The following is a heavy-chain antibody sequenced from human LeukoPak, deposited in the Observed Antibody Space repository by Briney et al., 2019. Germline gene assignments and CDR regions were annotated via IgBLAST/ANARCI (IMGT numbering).Heavy chain of an antibody. CDR2: IRSKAYGGTT. V-gene: IGHV3-49*04. D-gene: IGHD2-2*01. CDR3: PTSPLLGYCSSTSCYYTPDY. Sequence: PGRSLRLSCTASGFTFGDYAMSWVRQAPGKGLEWVGFIRSKAYGGTTEYAASVKGRFTISRDDSKSIAYLQMNSLKTEDTAVYYCPTSPLLGYCSSTSCYYTPDYWGRGTLVTVSS. CDR1: GFTFGDYA. J-gene: IGHJ4*02.